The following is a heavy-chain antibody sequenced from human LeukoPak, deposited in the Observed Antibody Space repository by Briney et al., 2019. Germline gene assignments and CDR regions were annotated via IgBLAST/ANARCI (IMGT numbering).Heavy chain of an antibody. J-gene: IGHJ4*02. D-gene: IGHD3-9*01. CDR1: GYTLTGSY. CDR3: AREGDDILTAAFDY. V-gene: IGHV1-2*02. Sequence: GASLKASCKASGYTLTGSYMHWVRRAPGPGVKWMGWINPNSGGTNYAQKFQGRVTMTRDTSVSTAYMELSRLRSDDTAVYYCAREGDDILTAAFDYWGQGTLVTVSS. CDR2: INPNSGGT.